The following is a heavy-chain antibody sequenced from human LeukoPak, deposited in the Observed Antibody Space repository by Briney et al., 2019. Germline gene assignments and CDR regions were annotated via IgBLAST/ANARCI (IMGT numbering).Heavy chain of an antibody. J-gene: IGHJ6*03. Sequence: GGSLRLSCAASGFTFSDYSMNWVRQAPGKGLEWVSYISSSGSTKNYADSVKGRFTISRDSAKNSLYLQMNSLRDEDRAVYYCARVEAFWSGYAYYYYMDVWGKGTTVTVSS. CDR1: GFTFSDYS. CDR2: ISSSGSTK. D-gene: IGHD3-3*01. V-gene: IGHV3-48*02. CDR3: ARVEAFWSGYAYYYYMDV.